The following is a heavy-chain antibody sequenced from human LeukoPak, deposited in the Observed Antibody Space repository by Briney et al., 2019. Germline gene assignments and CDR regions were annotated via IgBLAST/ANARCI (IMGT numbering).Heavy chain of an antibody. CDR3: AKRVGMYTSGSYYFDY. V-gene: IGHV3-30*02. J-gene: IGHJ4*02. CDR2: IWYNGNTK. CDR1: GFTFSNYG. Sequence: PGGSLRLSCAASGFTFSNYGMHWVRQAPGKGLEWVAFIWYNGNTKYCVDSVKGRFTISRDNSKNTLHLQMNSLRPEDTAIYYCAKRVGMYTSGSYYFDYWGQGTLVTVSS. D-gene: IGHD6-19*01.